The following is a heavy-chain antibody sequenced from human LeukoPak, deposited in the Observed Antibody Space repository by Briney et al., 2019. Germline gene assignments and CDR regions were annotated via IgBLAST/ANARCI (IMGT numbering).Heavy chain of an antibody. Sequence: GGSLRLSCAASGLTVSSNYMSWVRQAPGKGLEWVSVIYSGGSTYYADSVKGRLTISRDNSKNTLYLQMNSLRAEDTAVYYCARGYCSSTSCYKWWAFDIWGQGTMVTVSS. V-gene: IGHV3-66*02. CDR1: GLTVSSNY. D-gene: IGHD2-2*02. CDR3: ARGYCSSTSCYKWWAFDI. J-gene: IGHJ3*02. CDR2: IYSGGST.